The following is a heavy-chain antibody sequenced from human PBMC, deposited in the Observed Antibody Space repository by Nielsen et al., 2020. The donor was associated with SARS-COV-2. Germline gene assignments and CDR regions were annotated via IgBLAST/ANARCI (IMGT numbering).Heavy chain of an antibody. CDR1: GYTFTTYG. J-gene: IGHJ6*02. V-gene: IGHV1-18*01. CDR2: ISAKSGDT. CDR3: ARARATIFGLVMSYGMDV. D-gene: IGHD3/OR15-3a*01. Sequence: ASVKVSCKASGYTFTTYGVSWVRQAPGQGLQWMGWISAKSGDTNYAQKFQGRVTMTTDTSISTVYMELTSDDTAVYYCARARATIFGLVMSYGMDVWGQGTTVAVSS.